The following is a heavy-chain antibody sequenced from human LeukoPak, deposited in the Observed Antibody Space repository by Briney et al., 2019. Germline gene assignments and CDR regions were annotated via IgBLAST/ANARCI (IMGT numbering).Heavy chain of an antibody. Sequence: KPSETLSLTCAVYNGSYSGHYWSWIRQPPGKGLEWTGEINHSGRTSYNPSLQSRVTISIDTSKNQFSLKMSSVTAADTAVYYCARHGPGDRRAFDIWGQGTMVTVSS. D-gene: IGHD3-10*01. CDR1: NGSYSGHY. J-gene: IGHJ3*02. V-gene: IGHV4-34*01. CDR3: ARHGPGDRRAFDI. CDR2: INHSGRT.